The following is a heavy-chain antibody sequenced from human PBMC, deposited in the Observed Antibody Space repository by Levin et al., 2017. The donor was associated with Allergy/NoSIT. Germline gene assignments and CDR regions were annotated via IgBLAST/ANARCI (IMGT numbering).Heavy chain of an antibody. V-gene: IGHV3-7*01. CDR2: IKQDGSEK. J-gene: IGHJ4*02. Sequence: PGGSLRLSCAASGFTFSSYWMSWVRQAPGKGLEWVANIKQDGSEKYYVDSVKGRFTISRDNAKNSLYLQMNSLRAEDTAVYYCARARSVDPRDFWSGYPNDYWGQGTLVTVSS. CDR1: GFTFSSYW. D-gene: IGHD3-3*01. CDR3: ARARSVDPRDFWSGYPNDY.